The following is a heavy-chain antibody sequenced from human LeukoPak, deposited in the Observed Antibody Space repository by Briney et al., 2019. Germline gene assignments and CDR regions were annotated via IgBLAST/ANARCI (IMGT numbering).Heavy chain of an antibody. V-gene: IGHV3-30*04. CDR1: GFNFAQSS. J-gene: IGHJ5*02. CDR3: ARRKLTFLAT. Sequence: PGRSLRLSCAASGFNFAQSSMHGVRQAPGKGLEWLAVISFDETHQNYAESVKGRFTISRDNSKNTLDLQMNSLRGDDTAVYYCARRKLTFLATWGQGTLVTVSS. CDR2: ISFDETHQ. D-gene: IGHD2-21*01.